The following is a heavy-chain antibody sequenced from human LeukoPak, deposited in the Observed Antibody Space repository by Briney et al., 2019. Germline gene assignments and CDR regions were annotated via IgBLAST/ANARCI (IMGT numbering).Heavy chain of an antibody. J-gene: IGHJ4*02. V-gene: IGHV3-49*04. Sequence: PGGSLRLSCTASGFTFGDYAMSWVRQAPGKGLEWVGFIRSKAYGGTTEYAASVKGRFTISRDDSKSIAYLQMNSLKTEDTAVYYCTRETYSSSSFDYWGQGTLVTVS. D-gene: IGHD6-6*01. CDR3: TRETYSSSSFDY. CDR1: GFTFGDYA. CDR2: IRSKAYGGTT.